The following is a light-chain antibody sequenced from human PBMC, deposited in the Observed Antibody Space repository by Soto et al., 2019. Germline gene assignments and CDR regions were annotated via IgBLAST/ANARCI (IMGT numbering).Light chain of an antibody. CDR1: SSDVGAYDS. Sequence: QSALTQPASVSGSHGQSIAISCTETSSDVGAYDSVCWYQQHPGKAPKLIIFGVSNRPSGVSNRFSGHKSGNTTSLTISGLQAEDEADYYCSSYTGDSSYVFGTGTKVTVL. J-gene: IGLJ1*01. CDR2: GVS. V-gene: IGLV2-14*03. CDR3: SSYTGDSSYV.